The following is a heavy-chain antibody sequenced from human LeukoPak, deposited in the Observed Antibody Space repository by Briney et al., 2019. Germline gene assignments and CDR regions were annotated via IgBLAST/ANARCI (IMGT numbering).Heavy chain of an antibody. CDR1: GGSINSHY. J-gene: IGHJ4*02. CDR2: IYSTGKN. V-gene: IGHV4-4*08. CDR3: VRRDTGWNYFDY. Sequence: SETLSLTCAVSGGSINSHYWGWIRQPPGKGLQWLGDIYSTGKNNYNPSLKSRVTISLDTSKSHLSLNLTSVLAADTAIYYCVRRDTGWNYFDYWDQGILVTVSS. D-gene: IGHD6-19*01.